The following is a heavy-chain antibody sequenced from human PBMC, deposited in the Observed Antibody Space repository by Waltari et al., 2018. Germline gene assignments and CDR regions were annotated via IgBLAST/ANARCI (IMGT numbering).Heavy chain of an antibody. CDR3: ARDLSGYSYAYDY. Sequence: QVQLQESGPGLVKPSETLSLTCTVSGGSISSYYWSWIRQPPGKGLEWIGYIYYSGSNNYHPSLKSRVTISVDTSKNQFSLKLSSVTAADTAVYYCARDLSGYSYAYDYWGQGTLVTVSS. CDR1: GGSISSYY. J-gene: IGHJ4*02. CDR2: IYYSGSN. D-gene: IGHD5-18*01. V-gene: IGHV4-59*01.